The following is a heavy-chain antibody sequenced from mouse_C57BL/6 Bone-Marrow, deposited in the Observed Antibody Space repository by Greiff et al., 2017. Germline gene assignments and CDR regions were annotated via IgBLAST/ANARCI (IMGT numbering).Heavy chain of an antibody. CDR1: GYTFTSYG. Sequence: QVQLQQSGAELARPGASVKLSCKASGYTFTSYGISWVKQRTGQGLEWIGEIYPRSGNTYYNEKFKGKAALTAAKSSSTAYMELRSLTSEDSAVYVCARGATVVATGFDYWGQGTTLTVSS. V-gene: IGHV1-81*01. J-gene: IGHJ2*01. CDR2: IYPRSGNT. D-gene: IGHD1-1*01. CDR3: ARGATVVATGFDY.